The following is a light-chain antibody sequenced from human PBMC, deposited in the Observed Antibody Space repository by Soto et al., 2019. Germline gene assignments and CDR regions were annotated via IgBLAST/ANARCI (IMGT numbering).Light chain of an antibody. V-gene: IGLV2-14*01. CDR3: SSYTGSSTLYV. Sequence: QSALTQPASVSGTPGQSITISCTGTSSDIGGYNYVSWYQQHPGKVPKLMIFEVSNRPSGVSYRFSGSKSGNTASLTISGLQAEDEADYYCSSYTGSSTLYVFGTGTEVTVL. CDR1: SSDIGGYNY. J-gene: IGLJ1*01. CDR2: EVS.